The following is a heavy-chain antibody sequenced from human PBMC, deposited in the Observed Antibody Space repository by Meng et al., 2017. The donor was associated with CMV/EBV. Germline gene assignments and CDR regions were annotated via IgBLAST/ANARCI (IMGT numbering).Heavy chain of an antibody. CDR3: TTDPTFTYYDFWSGYYTDY. V-gene: IGHV3-15*01. CDR2: IKSKTDGGTT. D-gene: IGHD3-3*01. CDR1: GFTFSNAW. Sequence: EGSLRLSCAASGFTFSNAWMSWVRQAPGKGLEWVGRIKSKTDGGTTDYAAPVKGRFTISRDDSKNTLYLQMNSLKTEDTAVYYCTTDPTFTYYDFWSGYYTDYWGQGTLVTVSS. J-gene: IGHJ4*02.